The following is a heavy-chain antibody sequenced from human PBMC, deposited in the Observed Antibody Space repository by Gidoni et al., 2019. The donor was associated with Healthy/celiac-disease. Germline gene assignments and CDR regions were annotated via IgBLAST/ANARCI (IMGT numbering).Heavy chain of an antibody. V-gene: IGHV4-34*01. CDR3: ASLGTPANWGSTYKKYYYYGMDV. D-gene: IGHD7-27*01. J-gene: IGHJ6*02. CDR1: GGSFSGYY. Sequence: QVQLQQWGAGLLKPSETLSLTCAVYGGSFSGYYWSWIRQPPGKGLEWIGEINHSGSTNYNPSLKSRVTISVDTSKNQFSLKLSSVTAADTAVYYCASLGTPANWGSTYKKYYYYGMDVWGQGTTVTVSS. CDR2: INHSGST.